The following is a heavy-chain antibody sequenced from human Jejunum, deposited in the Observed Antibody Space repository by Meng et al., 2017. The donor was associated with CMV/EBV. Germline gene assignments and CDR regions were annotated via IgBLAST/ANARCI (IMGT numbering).Heavy chain of an antibody. Sequence: STNYYWGWSRQPPGKGLEWIASIYYSGNTYYDPSLKSRATISVDTSKNQFSLKLTSVTAADTAVYYCARRTSTYSYGSGSYSPFDNWGQGTLVTVSS. J-gene: IGHJ4*02. V-gene: IGHV4-39*01. CDR2: IYYSGNT. CDR3: ARRTSTYSYGSGSYSPFDN. D-gene: IGHD3-10*01. CDR1: STNYY.